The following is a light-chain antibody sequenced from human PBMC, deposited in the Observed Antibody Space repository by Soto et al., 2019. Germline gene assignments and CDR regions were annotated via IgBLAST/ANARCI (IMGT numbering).Light chain of an antibody. J-gene: IGKJ1*01. Sequence: ALQMTQSPSSLSASVGDRVTITCRASQGIRNDLGWYQQKPGKAPKLLIYAASSLQSGVPSRFNGSGSGTDFTLTISSLQPEDFATYYCLQDYNYPLAFGQGTKVEIK. CDR2: AAS. V-gene: IGKV1-6*01. CDR3: LQDYNYPLA. CDR1: QGIRND.